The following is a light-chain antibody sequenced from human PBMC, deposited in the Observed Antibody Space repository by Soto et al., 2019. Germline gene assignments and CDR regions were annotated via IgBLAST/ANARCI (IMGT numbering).Light chain of an antibody. CDR1: SSNIGSNY. Sequence: QSVLTQPPSASGTPGQRVTISCSGSSSNIGSNYVYWYQQLPGTAPKLLIYRNNQRPSGVPDRFSGSKSGTSASLAISGLRSEDEAHYYCAAWDDSLRDVVFGGGTKVTVL. J-gene: IGLJ2*01. V-gene: IGLV1-47*01. CDR3: AAWDDSLRDVV. CDR2: RNN.